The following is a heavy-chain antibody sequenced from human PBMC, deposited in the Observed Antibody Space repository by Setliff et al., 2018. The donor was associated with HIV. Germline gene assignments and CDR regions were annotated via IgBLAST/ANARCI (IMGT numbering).Heavy chain of an antibody. V-gene: IGHV1-69*05. CDR3: TRLGPSDYCGGGNCYYDY. J-gene: IGHJ4*02. CDR2: IIPIFGTA. Sequence: GASVKVSCKASGGAFSSYALSWVRQAPGQGLEWMGGIIPIFGTANYAQKFQGRFTISRDDSKKTAYLQMNSLKTEDTAVYFCTRLGPSDYCGGGNCYYDYWGQGTLVTVSS. D-gene: IGHD2-15*01. CDR1: GGAFSSYA.